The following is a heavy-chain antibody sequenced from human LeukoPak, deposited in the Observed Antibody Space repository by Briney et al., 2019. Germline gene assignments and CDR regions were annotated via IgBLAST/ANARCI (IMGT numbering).Heavy chain of an antibody. CDR2: ISYDGSNE. CDR3: ARRYYYDSSGYYFDY. D-gene: IGHD3-22*01. J-gene: IGHJ4*02. V-gene: IGHV3-30*04. Sequence: GRSLRLSCAASGFTFSSYAMHWVRQAPGKGLEWVAVISYDGSNEYYADSVKGRFTISRDNSKNTLYLQMNSLRAEDTAVYYCARRYYYDSSGYYFDYWGQGTLVTVSS. CDR1: GFTFSSYA.